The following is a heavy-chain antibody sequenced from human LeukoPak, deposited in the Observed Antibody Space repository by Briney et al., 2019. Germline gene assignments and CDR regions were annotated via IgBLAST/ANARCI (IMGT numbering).Heavy chain of an antibody. CDR1: GYSFTSFW. CDR2: IYPGDSDT. CDR3: ARHSDYGGNPRMDY. V-gene: IGHV5-51*01. Sequence: GESLKIPLKGSGYSFTSFWIGWVRQMPGKGLEGVGIIYPGDSDTRSRPSFQGQVTISADKSISTAYLQWSSLKASDTAMYYCARHSDYGGNPRMDYWGQGTLVAVSS. D-gene: IGHD4-23*01. J-gene: IGHJ4*02.